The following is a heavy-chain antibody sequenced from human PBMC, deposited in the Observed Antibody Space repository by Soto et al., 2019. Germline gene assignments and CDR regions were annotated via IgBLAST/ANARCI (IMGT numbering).Heavy chain of an antibody. CDR3: ARDPFPDYGDYRRDWFDP. D-gene: IGHD4-17*01. Sequence: QVQVVQSGAEVKKPGSSVKVSCKASGGTFSSYTISWVRQAPGQGLEWMGRIIPILGIANYAQKFQGRVTITADKATSTPYMELSSLRVEDTAVYYCARDPFPDYGDYRRDWFDPWGQGNLVTVSS. J-gene: IGHJ5*02. V-gene: IGHV1-69*08. CDR2: IIPILGIA. CDR1: GGTFSSYT.